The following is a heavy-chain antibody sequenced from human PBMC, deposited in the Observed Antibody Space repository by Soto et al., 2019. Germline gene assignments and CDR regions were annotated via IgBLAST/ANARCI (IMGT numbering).Heavy chain of an antibody. CDR1: GFTFSSYA. CDR3: AKTYYEILTLHFDY. CDR2: ISGSGGST. D-gene: IGHD3-9*01. J-gene: IGHJ4*02. V-gene: IGHV3-23*01. Sequence: PGGSLRLSCAASGFTFSSYAMSWVRQAPGKGLEWVSAISGSGGSTYYADSVKGRFTISRDYSKNTLYLQMNSLRAEDTAVYYCAKTYYEILTLHFDYWGQGTLVTVSS.